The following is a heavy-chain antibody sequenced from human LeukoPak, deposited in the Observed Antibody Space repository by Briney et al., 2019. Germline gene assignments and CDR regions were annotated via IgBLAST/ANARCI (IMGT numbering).Heavy chain of an antibody. CDR1: GGSFSGYY. CDR2: INHSPRT. J-gene: IGHJ4*02. V-gene: IGHV4-34*01. CDR3: ASYGSGGSGSYARYYFDY. D-gene: IGHD6-19*01. Sequence: SETLSLTCAVYGGSFSGYYWSGIRQPPGKGLEWRWEINHSPRTNYSPTIKNHVNTSVDTSKNPFSLTLSSVTAADTAVYYCASYGSGGSGSYARYYFDYWGQGTLITVSS.